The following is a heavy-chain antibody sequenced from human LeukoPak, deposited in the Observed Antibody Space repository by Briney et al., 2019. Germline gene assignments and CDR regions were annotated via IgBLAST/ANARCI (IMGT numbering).Heavy chain of an antibody. Sequence: GGSPRLSCGASGLTFSSYAMSWVRQAPGKGLEWVSAISGSGGSTYYADSVKGRFTISRDNSKNTLYLQMNSLRAEDTAVYYCAKGGRGWLQTRHIDYWGQGTLVTVSS. CDR2: ISGSGGST. CDR3: AKGGRGWLQTRHIDY. CDR1: GLTFSSYA. D-gene: IGHD5-24*01. J-gene: IGHJ4*02. V-gene: IGHV3-23*01.